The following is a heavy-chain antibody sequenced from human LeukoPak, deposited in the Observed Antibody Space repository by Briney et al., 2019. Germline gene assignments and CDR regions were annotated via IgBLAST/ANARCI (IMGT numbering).Heavy chain of an antibody. CDR3: AKGDSSGWRHYFDY. CDR1: GFTFSSYA. J-gene: IGHJ4*02. CDR2: LSNSGGMT. Sequence: PGGSLRLSCAGSGFTFSSYAMSWVRQAPGKGLEWVSALSNSGGMTYYADSVKGRFTISRDNSKNTVYLQMHRLRREDTAVSYCAKGDSSGWRHYFDYWGQGTLVSVSS. D-gene: IGHD6-19*01. V-gene: IGHV3-23*01.